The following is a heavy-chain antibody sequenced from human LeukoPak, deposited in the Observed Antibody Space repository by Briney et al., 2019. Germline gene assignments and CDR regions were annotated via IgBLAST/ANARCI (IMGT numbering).Heavy chain of an antibody. Sequence: GGSLRLSCAASGFTFSSYWMSWVRQAPGKGLEWVANIKQDGSEKYYVDSVKGRFTISRDNAKNSLYLQMNSLRAEDTAVYYCARDFPPYYYDSSGYHSEDWFDPWGQGTLVTVSS. D-gene: IGHD3-22*01. CDR1: GFTFSSYW. V-gene: IGHV3-7*01. J-gene: IGHJ5*02. CDR2: IKQDGSEK. CDR3: ARDFPPYYYDSSGYHSEDWFDP.